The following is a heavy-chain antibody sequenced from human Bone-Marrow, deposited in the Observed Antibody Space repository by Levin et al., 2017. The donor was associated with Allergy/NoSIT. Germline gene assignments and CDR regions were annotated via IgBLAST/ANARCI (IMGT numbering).Heavy chain of an antibody. CDR3: AREEYRDSSNWFDP. CDR2: IIPIFGTA. CDR1: GGTFSSYA. V-gene: IGHV1-69*13. Sequence: SVKVSCKASGGTFSSYAISWVRQAPGQGLEWMGGIIPIFGTANYAQKFQGRVTITADESTSTAYMELSSLRSEDTAVYYCAREEYRDSSNWFDPWGQGTLVTVSS. D-gene: IGHD1-1*01. J-gene: IGHJ5*02.